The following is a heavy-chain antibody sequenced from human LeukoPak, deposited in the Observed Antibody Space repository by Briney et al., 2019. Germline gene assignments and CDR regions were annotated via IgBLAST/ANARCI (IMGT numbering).Heavy chain of an antibody. CDR3: ARGKYCSSTSCIGDYFDP. CDR1: GFTFSSSP. J-gene: IGHJ5*02. Sequence: GRSLRLSCAASGFTFSSSPMHWVRQAPGMGLEWVSVTSSGGSTKFYADSVKGRFTISRDNSKNTLYLQMNSLRAEDTAVYYCARGKYCSSTSCIGDYFDPWGQGTLVTVSS. D-gene: IGHD2-2*01. CDR2: TSSGGSTK. V-gene: IGHV3-30-3*02.